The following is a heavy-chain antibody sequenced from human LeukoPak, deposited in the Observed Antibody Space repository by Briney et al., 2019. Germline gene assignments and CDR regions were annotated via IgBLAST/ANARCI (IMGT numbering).Heavy chain of an antibody. CDR1: GGSISSSSYS. CDR2: IYYSGST. CDR3: ARHVDSSGSYEPDIYYYYYMDV. J-gene: IGHJ6*03. V-gene: IGHV4-39*01. D-gene: IGHD3-22*01. Sequence: SSETLSLTCTVSGGSISSSSYSWGWIRQPPGKGLEWIGNIYYSGSTYYNPSLKSRVTISVDTSKNQFSLKLSSVTAADTAVYYCARHVDSSGSYEPDIYYYYYMDVWGKGTTVAISS.